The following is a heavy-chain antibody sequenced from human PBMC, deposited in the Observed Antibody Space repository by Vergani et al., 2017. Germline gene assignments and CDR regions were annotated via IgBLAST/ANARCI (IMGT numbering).Heavy chain of an antibody. V-gene: IGHV3-9*01. CDR1: GFTFDDYA. J-gene: IGHJ2*01. Sequence: VQLVESGGGLVQPGRSLRLSCAASGFTFDDYAMHWVRQAPGQGLEWVSGINWNSDSIAYADSVKGRFTISRDNAKNSLYLQMNSLRAEDTALYYCVKDRAASGNYWYFELWGRGTLVTVSS. CDR3: VKDRAASGNYWYFEL. CDR2: INWNSDSI. D-gene: IGHD6-13*01.